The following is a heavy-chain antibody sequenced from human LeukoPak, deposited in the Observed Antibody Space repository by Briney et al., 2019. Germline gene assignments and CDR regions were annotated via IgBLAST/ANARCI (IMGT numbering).Heavy chain of an antibody. Sequence: GGSLRLSCAASGFTFSSYAMHWVRQAPGKGLEWVAVISYDGSNKYYADSVKGRFTISRDNSKNTLYLQMNSLRAEDTAVYYCARGSGSYSGYYFDYWGQGTLVTVSS. D-gene: IGHD1-26*01. V-gene: IGHV3-30-3*01. CDR1: GFTFSSYA. CDR2: ISYDGSNK. J-gene: IGHJ4*02. CDR3: ARGSGSYSGYYFDY.